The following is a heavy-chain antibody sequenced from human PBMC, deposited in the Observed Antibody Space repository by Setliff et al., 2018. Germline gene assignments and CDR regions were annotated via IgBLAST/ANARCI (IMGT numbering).Heavy chain of an antibody. Sequence: SETLSLTCTVSGYSISSGYIWGWIRQPPGKGLEWVGNIGHTGSINYNPSLKSRLTISRGTSKNQVSLKLNSVTATDTAVYYCARDLGHGGDSGYWGQGIQVTVSS. D-gene: IGHD2-21*02. CDR3: ARDLGHGGDSGY. CDR1: GYSISSGYI. J-gene: IGHJ4*02. CDR2: IGHTGSI. V-gene: IGHV4-38-2*02.